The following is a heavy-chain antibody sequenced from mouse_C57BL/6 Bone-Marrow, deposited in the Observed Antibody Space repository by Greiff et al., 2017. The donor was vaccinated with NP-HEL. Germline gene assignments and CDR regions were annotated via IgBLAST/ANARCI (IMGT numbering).Heavy chain of an antibody. D-gene: IGHD2-3*01. CDR1: GYTFTDYY. CDR2: IYPGSGNT. V-gene: IGHV1-76*01. CDR3: ARNDGYYPFAY. Sequence: QVQLKESGAELVRPGASVKLSCKASGYTFTDYYINWVKQRPGQGLEWIARIYPGSGNTYYNEKFKGKATLTAEKSSSTAYMQLSSLTSEDSAVYFCARNDGYYPFAYWGQGTLVTVSA. J-gene: IGHJ3*01.